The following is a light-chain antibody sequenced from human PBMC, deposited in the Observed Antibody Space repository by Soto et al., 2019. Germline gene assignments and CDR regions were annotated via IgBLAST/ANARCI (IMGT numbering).Light chain of an antibody. V-gene: IGKV3-20*01. CDR1: QSVTSSS. CDR2: GAS. Sequence: EIVLTQSPGTLSLSPGERATLSCRASQSVTSSSLGWYQQKPAQAPRLLIYGASSRAAGIPDRFSGSGSGTDFTLTISSLEPEDFAVYYCQQYGTSVFTFGPGTKVEIK. J-gene: IGKJ3*01. CDR3: QQYGTSVFT.